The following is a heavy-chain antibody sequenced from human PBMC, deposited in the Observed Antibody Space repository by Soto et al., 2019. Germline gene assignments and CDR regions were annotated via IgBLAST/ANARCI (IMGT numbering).Heavy chain of an antibody. Sequence: SDTLSVTCTVSGGSISNYYWSWIRQPPGKGLEWIGYIYYSGSTNYNPSLKSRVTISVDTSKNQFSLKLSSVTAADTAVYYCAGGWGGYFQHWGQGTLVTVSS. V-gene: IGHV4-59*01. CDR2: IYYSGST. CDR1: GGSISNYY. J-gene: IGHJ1*01. CDR3: AGGWGGYFQH. D-gene: IGHD7-27*01.